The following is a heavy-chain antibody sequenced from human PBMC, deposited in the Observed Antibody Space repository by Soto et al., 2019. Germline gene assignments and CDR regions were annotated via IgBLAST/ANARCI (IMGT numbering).Heavy chain of an antibody. J-gene: IGHJ4*02. V-gene: IGHV4-39*01. CDR1: GGSISSSSYY. Sequence: KPSETLSLTCTVSGGSISSSSYYWGWIRQPPGKGLEWIGSIYYSGSTYYNPSLKSRVTISVDTSKNQFSLKLSSVTAADTAVYYCARGYSYGNDYWGQGTLVTVSS. D-gene: IGHD5-18*01. CDR2: IYYSGST. CDR3: ARGYSYGNDY.